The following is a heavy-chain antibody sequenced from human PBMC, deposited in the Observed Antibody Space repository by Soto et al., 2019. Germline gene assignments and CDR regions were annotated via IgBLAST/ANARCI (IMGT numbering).Heavy chain of an antibody. CDR1: GYTFTGYY. Sequence: GASVKVSCKASGYTFTGYYMHWVRQAPGQGLEWMGWINPNSGGTNYAQKFQGWVTMTRDTSISTAYMELSRLRSDDTAVYYCARSDIVLMVYALAPLDYWGQGTLVTVAS. D-gene: IGHD2-8*01. CDR3: ARSDIVLMVYALAPLDY. V-gene: IGHV1-2*04. CDR2: INPNSGGT. J-gene: IGHJ4*02.